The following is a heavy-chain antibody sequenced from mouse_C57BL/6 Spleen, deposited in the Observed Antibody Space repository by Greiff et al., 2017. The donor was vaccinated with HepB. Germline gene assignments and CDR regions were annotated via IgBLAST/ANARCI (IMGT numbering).Heavy chain of an antibody. CDR3: ARGTYGYDVDFDY. J-gene: IGHJ2*01. CDR2: IYPSDSET. D-gene: IGHD2-2*01. Sequence: QVHVKQPGAELVRPGSSVKLSCKASGYTFTSYWMDWVKQRPGQGLEWIGNIYPSDSETHYNQKFKDKATLTVDKSSSTAYMQLSSLTSEDSAVYYCARGTYGYDVDFDYWGQGTTLTVSS. V-gene: IGHV1-61*01. CDR1: GYTFTSYW.